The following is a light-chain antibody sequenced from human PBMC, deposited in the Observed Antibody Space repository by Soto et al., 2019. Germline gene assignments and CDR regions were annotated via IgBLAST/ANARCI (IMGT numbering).Light chain of an antibody. J-gene: IGLJ2*01. V-gene: IGLV1-40*01. CDR1: SSNIGAGYD. CDR3: QSYDGSLSGVV. Sequence: QSVLTQPPSVSGAPGQRVTISCTGSSSNIGAGYDVHWYQQLPGTAPKLLIYGNSNRPSGVPDRFSGSKSGTSASLAITGHQAEDEGDYYCQSYDGSLSGVVFCGGTKLTVL. CDR2: GNS.